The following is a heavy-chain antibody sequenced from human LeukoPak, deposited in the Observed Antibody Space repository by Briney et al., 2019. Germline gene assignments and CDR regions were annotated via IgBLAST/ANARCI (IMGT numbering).Heavy chain of an antibody. D-gene: IGHD1-26*01. Sequence: PSETLSLTCTVSGGSISSYYWSWIRQPPGKGLEWIGYIYYSGSTNYNPSLKSRVTISVDTSKNQSSLKLSSVTAADTAVYYCARGEWDLLFDYWGQGTLVTVSS. J-gene: IGHJ4*02. CDR1: GGSISSYY. CDR2: IYYSGST. CDR3: ARGEWDLLFDY. V-gene: IGHV4-59*01.